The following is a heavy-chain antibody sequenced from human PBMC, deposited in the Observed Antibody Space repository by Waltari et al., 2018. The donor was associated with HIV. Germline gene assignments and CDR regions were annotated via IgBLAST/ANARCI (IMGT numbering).Heavy chain of an antibody. CDR3: ARARAMAGLLDH. CDR2: INTSWNR. V-gene: IGHV3-74*01. D-gene: IGHD3-3*01. CDR1: GFTFGDSW. J-gene: IGHJ4*02. Sequence: EVQLGESGGGLVQPGGSVRLSRGASGFTFGDSWMHWVRQSPGKGLLWFSPINTSWNRKGRFTNSKDDAKNTLYLQMNSLRTEDTAVYYCARARAMAGLLDHWGQGTLVTVSA.